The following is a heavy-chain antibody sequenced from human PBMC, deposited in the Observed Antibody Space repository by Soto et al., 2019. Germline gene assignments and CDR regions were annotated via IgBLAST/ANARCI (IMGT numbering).Heavy chain of an antibody. D-gene: IGHD6-6*01. CDR2: INHSGST. Sequence: SETLSLTCAVYGGSFSGYYWSWIRQPPGKGLEWIGEINHSGSTNYNPSLKSRVTISVDTSKNQFSLKLSSVTAADTAVYYCARGLREQLVRWFDPWGQGTLVT. V-gene: IGHV4-34*01. CDR3: ARGLREQLVRWFDP. CDR1: GGSFSGYY. J-gene: IGHJ5*02.